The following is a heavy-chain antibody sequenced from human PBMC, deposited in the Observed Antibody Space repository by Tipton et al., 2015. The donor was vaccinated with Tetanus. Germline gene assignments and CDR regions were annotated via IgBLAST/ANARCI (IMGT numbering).Heavy chain of an antibody. J-gene: IGHJ4*02. V-gene: IGHV3-21*01. Sequence: SLRLSCEVTGFSITNYRMNWVRQAPGRGLEWVSSISSTSRYIYYAASVKGRFTISRGNAKNSVYLGMNSLRADDTAVYYCVSGAALDYWGQGTLVTVSS. CDR3: VSGAALDY. D-gene: IGHD6-25*01. CDR2: ISSTSRYI. CDR1: GFSITNYR.